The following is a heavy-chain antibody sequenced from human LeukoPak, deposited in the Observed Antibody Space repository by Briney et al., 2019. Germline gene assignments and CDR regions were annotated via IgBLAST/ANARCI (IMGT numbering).Heavy chain of an antibody. CDR3: ARWGTTVALDAFDI. V-gene: IGHV4-34*01. D-gene: IGHD4-23*01. CDR1: GGSFSGYY. Sequence: PSETLSLTCAVYGGSFSGYYWSWIRQPPGKGLEWIGEINHSGSTNYNPSLKSRVTISVDTSKNQFSLKLSSVTAADTAVYYCARWGTTVALDAFDIWGQGTMVTVSS. J-gene: IGHJ3*02. CDR2: INHSGST.